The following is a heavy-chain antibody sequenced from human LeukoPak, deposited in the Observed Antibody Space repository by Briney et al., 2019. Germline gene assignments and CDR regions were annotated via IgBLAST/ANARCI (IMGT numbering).Heavy chain of an antibody. J-gene: IGHJ4*02. CDR1: GFTFSSYS. CDR2: ISSSSSYI. D-gene: IGHD4-17*01. CDR3: ARDPDDYGDLVDY. Sequence: GGSLRLSCAASGFTFSSYSMNWVRQAPGKGLEWVSSISSSSSYIYYAGSVKGRFTISRDNAKNSLYLQMNSLRAEDTAVYYCARDPDDYGDLVDYWGQGTLVTVSS. V-gene: IGHV3-21*01.